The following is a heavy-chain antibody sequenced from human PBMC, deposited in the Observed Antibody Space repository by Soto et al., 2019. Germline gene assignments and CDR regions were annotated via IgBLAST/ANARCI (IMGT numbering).Heavy chain of an antibody. V-gene: IGHV1-18*01. J-gene: IGHJ5*02. D-gene: IGHD2-2*01. CDR3: ARRPSADWFDP. Sequence: QVQLVQSGAEVKKPGASVRVSCKASGYTFTNYGVTWVRQAPGQGLEWMGWINVYNGKTNYAQKFQGRVTMTTDTLTSTGYMELRSLRSDDTAVYYCARRPSADWFDPWGQGTLVTVSS. CDR2: INVYNGKT. CDR1: GYTFTNYG.